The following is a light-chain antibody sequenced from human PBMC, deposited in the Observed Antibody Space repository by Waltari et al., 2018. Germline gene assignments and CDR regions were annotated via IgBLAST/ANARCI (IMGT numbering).Light chain of an antibody. J-gene: IGKJ1*01. CDR2: WAS. Sequence: DIVMTQSPDSLAVSLVERATINCKSSQSVLYSSNNKNYLAWYQQKPGQAPKLLIYWASTRESGVPDRFSGSGSGTDFTLTISSLQAEDVAVYYCQQYYSTPSFGQGTKVEIK. V-gene: IGKV4-1*01. CDR1: QSVLYSSNNKNY. CDR3: QQYYSTPS.